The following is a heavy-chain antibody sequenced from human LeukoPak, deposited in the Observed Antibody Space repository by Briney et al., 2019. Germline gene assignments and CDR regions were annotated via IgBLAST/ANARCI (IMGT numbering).Heavy chain of an antibody. D-gene: IGHD3-22*01. CDR2: ISSSSSYI. CDR1: GFTFSSYS. Sequence: GGSLRLSCAASGFTFSSYSMNWVRQAPGKGLEWVSSISSSSSYIYYADSVKGRFTISRDNAKNSLYLQMNSLRTEDTAVYYCARDYDSSGYQVPPFDYWGQGTLVTVSS. J-gene: IGHJ4*02. V-gene: IGHV3-21*01. CDR3: ARDYDSSGYQVPPFDY.